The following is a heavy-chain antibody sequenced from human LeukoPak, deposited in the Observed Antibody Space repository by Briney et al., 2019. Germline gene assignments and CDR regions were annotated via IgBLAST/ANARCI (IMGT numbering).Heavy chain of an antibody. D-gene: IGHD1-26*01. V-gene: IGHV4-34*01. CDR3: ARLVGARGY. CDR1: GGSFSGYY. J-gene: IGHJ4*02. CDR2: INHSGST. Sequence: SETLSLTCAVYGGSFSGYYWSWIRQPPGKGLEWIGEINHSGSTNYNPSLKSRVTISVDTSKNQFSLKLSPVTAADTAVYYCARLVGARGYWGQGTLVTVSS.